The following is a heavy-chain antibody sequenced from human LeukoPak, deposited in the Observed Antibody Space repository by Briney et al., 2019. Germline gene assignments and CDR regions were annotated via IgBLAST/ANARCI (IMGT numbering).Heavy chain of an antibody. D-gene: IGHD2-21*02. CDR2: FDPEDGET. V-gene: IGHV1-24*01. CDR1: GYTLTELS. J-gene: IGHJ4*02. Sequence: ASVKVSCKVSGYTLTELSMHWVRQAPGKGLEWMGGFDPEDGETIYAQKFQGRVTMTEDTSTDTAYMELSSLRSEDTAVYYCATGPYCGGDCYFHFDYWGQGTLVTVSS. CDR3: ATGPYCGGDCYFHFDY.